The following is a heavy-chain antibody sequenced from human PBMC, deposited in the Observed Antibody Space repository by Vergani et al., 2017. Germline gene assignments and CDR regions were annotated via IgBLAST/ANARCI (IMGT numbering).Heavy chain of an antibody. CDR3: ARHWDEDGDSLDY. Sequence: QLQLQESGPGLVKPSETLPLTCTVSGGSISSSSYYWGWIRQPPGKGLEWIGSIYYSGSTYYNPSLKSRVTISVDTSKNQFSLKLSSVTAADTAVYYCARHWDEDGDSLDYWGQGTLVTVSS. D-gene: IGHD4-17*01. V-gene: IGHV4-39*01. J-gene: IGHJ4*02. CDR1: GGSISSSSYY. CDR2: IYYSGST.